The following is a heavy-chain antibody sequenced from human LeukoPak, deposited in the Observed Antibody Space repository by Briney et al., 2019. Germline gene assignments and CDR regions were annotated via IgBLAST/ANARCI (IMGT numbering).Heavy chain of an antibody. V-gene: IGHV3-66*01. D-gene: IGHD3-22*01. CDR2: IYSGGST. J-gene: IGHJ4*02. Sequence: GGSLRLSCEASGFTVSSNYMSWVRQAPGKGLEWVSVIYSGGSTYYADSVKGRFTISRDNSKNTLYLQMNSLRAEDTAVYYCARGGVYDSSGYYSVYWGQGTLVTVSS. CDR1: GFTVSSNY. CDR3: ARGGVYDSSGYYSVY.